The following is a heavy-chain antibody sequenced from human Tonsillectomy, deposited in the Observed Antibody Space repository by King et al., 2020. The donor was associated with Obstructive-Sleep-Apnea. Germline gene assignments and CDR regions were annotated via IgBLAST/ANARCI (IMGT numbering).Heavy chain of an antibody. CDR3: EYNHGDYGLYS. J-gene: IGHJ5*01. CDR1: GFSLSTSGLG. D-gene: IGHD3-10*01. Sequence: TLKESGPTLVKPTQTLTLTCTFSGFSLSTSGLGVAWIRQPPGKALEWLALIYWDDDKRYSPSLKSRLTITKDTSKNQVVLTMTNMDPVDTATFFCEYNHGDYGLYSGGQGTLVTVSS. CDR2: IYWDDDK. V-gene: IGHV2-5*02.